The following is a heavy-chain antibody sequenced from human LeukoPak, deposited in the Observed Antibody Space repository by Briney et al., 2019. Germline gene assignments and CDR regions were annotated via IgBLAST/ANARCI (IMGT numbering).Heavy chain of an antibody. D-gene: IGHD6-13*01. V-gene: IGHV1-46*01. J-gene: IGHJ4*02. CDR3: ARDAAKAAAIDY. CDR2: INPSGGST. Sequence: GASVKVSCKASGYTFTSYYMHWVRQAPGQGLEWMGIINPSGGSTSYAQKFQGRVTMTRDMSTSTVYMELSSLRSEDTAVYYCARDAAKAAAIDYWGQGTLVTVSS. CDR1: GYTFTSYY.